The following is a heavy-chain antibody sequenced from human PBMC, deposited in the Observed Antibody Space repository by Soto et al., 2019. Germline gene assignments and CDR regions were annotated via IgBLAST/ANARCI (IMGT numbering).Heavy chain of an antibody. D-gene: IGHD1-26*01. CDR1: GFTFSSYG. Sequence: PGGSLRLSCAGSGFTFSSYGIHWVRQAPGKGLEWVALISYDGGNEKYTESVKDRFTISRDDSHNVAYLQMSSLRTEDTAMYYCAKDRYSGTYPTDFDYWGQGSLVTVLL. CDR3: AKDRYSGTYPTDFDY. J-gene: IGHJ4*02. V-gene: IGHV3-30*18. CDR2: ISYDGGNE.